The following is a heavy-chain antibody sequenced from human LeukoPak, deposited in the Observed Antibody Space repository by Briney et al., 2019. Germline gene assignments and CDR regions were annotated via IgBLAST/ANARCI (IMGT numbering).Heavy chain of an antibody. CDR1: GFTFSSYS. CDR2: ISSSSSYI. V-gene: IGHV3-21*01. CDR3: ARDSVAVADSY. J-gene: IGHJ4*02. D-gene: IGHD6-19*01. Sequence: EGSLRLSCAASGFTFSSYSMNWVRQAPGKGLEWVSSISSSSSYIYYADSVKGRSTISRDNAKNSLYLQMNSLRAEDTAVYYCARDSVAVADSYWGQGTLVTVSS.